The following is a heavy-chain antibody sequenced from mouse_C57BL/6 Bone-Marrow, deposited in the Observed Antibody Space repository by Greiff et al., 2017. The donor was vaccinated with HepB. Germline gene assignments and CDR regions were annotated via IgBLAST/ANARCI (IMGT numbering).Heavy chain of an antibody. CDR2: IRLKSDNYAT. D-gene: IGHD4-1*01. J-gene: IGHJ4*01. Sequence: EVKLEESGGGLVQPGGSMKLSCVASGFTFSNYWMNWVRQSPEKGLEWVAQIRLKSDNYATHYAESVKGRFTISRDDSKSSVYLQMNNLRAEDTGIYYCTLTGTYYYAMDYWGQGTSVTVSS. V-gene: IGHV6-3*01. CDR3: TLTGTYYYAMDY. CDR1: GFTFSNYW.